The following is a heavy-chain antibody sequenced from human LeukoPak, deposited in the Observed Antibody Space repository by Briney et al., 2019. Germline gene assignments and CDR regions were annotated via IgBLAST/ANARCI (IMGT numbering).Heavy chain of an antibody. J-gene: IGHJ4*02. V-gene: IGHV1-8*01. CDR2: MNPNSGNT. D-gene: IGHD2-15*01. Sequence: ASVKVSCKASGYTFTSYDIHWVRQARGQGLEWMVWMNPNSGNTGYAQKFQGRVTMTRNTSISTAYMELSSLRSEDTAVYYCARGLEVAALFLGYWGQGTLVTVSS. CDR1: GYTFTSYD. CDR3: ARGLEVAALFLGY.